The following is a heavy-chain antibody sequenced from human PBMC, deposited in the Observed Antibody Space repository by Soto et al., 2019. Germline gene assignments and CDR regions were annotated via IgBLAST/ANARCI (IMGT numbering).Heavy chain of an antibody. J-gene: IGHJ5*02. V-gene: IGHV1-46*01. CDR2: INPSGGST. D-gene: IGHD3-3*01. CDR1: GYTFTSYY. CDR3: ARDHPGYDFWSGYQNWFDP. Sequence: ASVKVSCKASGYTFTSYYMHWVRQAPGQGLEWMGIINPSGGSTSYAQKFQGRVTMTRDTSTSTVYMELSSLRSEDTAVYYCARDHPGYDFWSGYQNWFDPWGQGTLVTVSS.